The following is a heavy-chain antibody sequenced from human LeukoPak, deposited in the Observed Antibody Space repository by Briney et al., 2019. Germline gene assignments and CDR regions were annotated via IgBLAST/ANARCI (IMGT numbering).Heavy chain of an antibody. CDR3: ARDGGQEWLHQRLVYYYYYYMDV. Sequence: PGGSLRLSCAASGFTFSSYAMHWVRQAPGKGLEWVAVISYDGSNKYYADSVKGRFTISRDNSKNTLYLQMNSLRAEDTAVYYCARDGGQEWLHQRLVYYYYYYMDVWGKGTTVTVSS. V-gene: IGHV3-30-3*01. CDR2: ISYDGSNK. J-gene: IGHJ6*03. D-gene: IGHD3-3*01. CDR1: GFTFSSYA.